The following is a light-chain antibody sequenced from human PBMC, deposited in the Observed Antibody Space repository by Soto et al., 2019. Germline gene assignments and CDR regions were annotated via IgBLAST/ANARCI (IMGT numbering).Light chain of an antibody. Sequence: QPVLTQSPSASASLGASVKLTCTLSSGHSSYAIAWHQQQPEKGPRYLMKLNSDGSHSKGDGIPDRFSGSSSGAERYVTSSGHQSEDEADYYCQTWATGIQIFGGGTKVTVL. CDR2: LNSDGSH. CDR1: SGHSSYA. CDR3: QTWATGIQI. V-gene: IGLV4-69*01. J-gene: IGLJ2*01.